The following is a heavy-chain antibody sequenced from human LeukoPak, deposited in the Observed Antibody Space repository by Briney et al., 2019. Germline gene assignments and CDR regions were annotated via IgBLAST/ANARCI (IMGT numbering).Heavy chain of an antibody. D-gene: IGHD5-18*01. CDR2: IIPIFGTA. CDR3: ARAGTERGYSYGHYFDY. Sequence: SVKVSCKASGGTFSSYAISWVRQAPGQGLEWMGGIIPIFGTANYAQKFQGRVTITTDESTSTAYMELSSLRSEDTAVYYCARAGTERGYSYGHYFDYWGQGTLVTVSS. V-gene: IGHV1-69*05. J-gene: IGHJ4*02. CDR1: GGTFSSYA.